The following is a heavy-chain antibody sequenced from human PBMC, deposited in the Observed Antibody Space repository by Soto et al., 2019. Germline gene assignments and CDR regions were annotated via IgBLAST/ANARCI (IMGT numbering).Heavy chain of an antibody. V-gene: IGHV4-4*02. D-gene: IGHD4-17*01. Sequence: QVQLQESGPGLVKPSGTLSLTCAVSGGSISSSNWWSWFRQPPGKGLEWIGEIYHSGSNNYNPSLKSRVTISLDKSKNKFSLQLSYVTAADTAVYYCASSDYGDSFNRFDYWGQGTLVTVSS. CDR2: IYHSGSN. J-gene: IGHJ4*02. CDR1: GGSISSSNW. CDR3: ASSDYGDSFNRFDY.